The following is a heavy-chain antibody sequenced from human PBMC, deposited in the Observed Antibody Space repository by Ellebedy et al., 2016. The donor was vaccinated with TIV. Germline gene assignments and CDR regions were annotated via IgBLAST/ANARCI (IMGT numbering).Heavy chain of an antibody. V-gene: IGHV4-4*07. CDR3: ARGTVVVEPVAPLGPMDV. Sequence: MPSETLSLTCTVSGGSLSGYYWGWVRQPAGKVLEWIGRVYATGSTSYNPSLESRVTISVDTANNQVSLRMTSLTAADTALYFCARGTVVVEPVAPLGPMDVWGQGTSVTVAS. D-gene: IGHD2-21*01. CDR2: VYATGST. J-gene: IGHJ6*02. CDR1: GGSLSGYY.